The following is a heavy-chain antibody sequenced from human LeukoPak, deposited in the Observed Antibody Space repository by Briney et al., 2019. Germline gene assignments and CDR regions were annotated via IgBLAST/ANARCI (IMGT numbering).Heavy chain of an antibody. Sequence: SETLSLTCTVSGGSISSSSYYWGWIRQPPGKGLEWIGSIYYSGSTYYNPSLKSRVTISVDTSKNQFSLKLSSVTAADTAVYYCARDGGSGSLAYYYYYGMDVWGQGTTVTVSS. V-gene: IGHV4-39*07. CDR2: IYYSGST. J-gene: IGHJ6*02. D-gene: IGHD3-10*01. CDR3: ARDGGSGSLAYYYYYGMDV. CDR1: GGSISSSSYY.